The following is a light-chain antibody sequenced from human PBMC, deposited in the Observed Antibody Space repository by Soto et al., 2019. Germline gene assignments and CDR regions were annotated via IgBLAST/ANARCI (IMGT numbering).Light chain of an antibody. CDR1: HILLHSHGYNY. Sequence: DIVMTQLPVSLPVTPGEPASISFKSSHILLHSHGYNYMDWYLQKPGQSPQLLIYFGSYRASGVPDRFSGSGSGTNFTLRISRVETDDFGIYYCMHALQVPITFGQGTRLEN. CDR2: FGS. CDR3: MHALQVPIT. J-gene: IGKJ5*01. V-gene: IGKV2-28*01.